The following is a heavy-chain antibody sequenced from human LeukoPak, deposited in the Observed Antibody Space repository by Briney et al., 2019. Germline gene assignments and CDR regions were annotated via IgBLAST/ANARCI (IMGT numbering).Heavy chain of an antibody. J-gene: IGHJ6*02. CDR1: GFTFSSYA. Sequence: GGSLRLSCAASGFTFSSYAMHWVRQAPGKGLEWVAVISYDGSNKYYADSVKGRFTISRDNSKNTLYLQMNSLRAEDTAVYYCASEGLPDYYYYYGMDVWGQGTTVTVSS. CDR3: ASEGLPDYYYYYGMDV. V-gene: IGHV3-30-3*01. CDR2: ISYDGSNK.